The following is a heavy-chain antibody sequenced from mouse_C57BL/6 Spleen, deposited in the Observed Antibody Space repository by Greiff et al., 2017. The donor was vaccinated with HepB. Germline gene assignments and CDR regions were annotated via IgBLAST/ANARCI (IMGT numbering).Heavy chain of an antibody. CDR3: TTTGYYGSSSYFDY. V-gene: IGHV14-4*01. D-gene: IGHD1-1*01. CDR1: GFNIKDDY. CDR2: IDPENGDT. Sequence: VQLQHSGAELVRPGASVKLSCTASGFNIKDDYMHWVKQRPEQGLEWIGWIDPENGDTEYASKFQGKATITADTSSNTAYLQLSSLTSEDTAVYYCTTTGYYGSSSYFDYWGQGTTLTVSS. J-gene: IGHJ2*01.